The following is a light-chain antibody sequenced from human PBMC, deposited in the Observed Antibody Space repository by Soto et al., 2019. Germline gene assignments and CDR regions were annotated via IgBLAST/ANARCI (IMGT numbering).Light chain of an antibody. CDR1: QSISNW. V-gene: IGKV1-5*03. Sequence: DIQMTQSPSTLSASVGDRVTITCRASQSISNWLAWYQQKPGKAPKLLIYKASSLESGVPSRFSGSGSGTEFTLTISSLQPDDFATYYCKQYNTYLYTFGQGTKLEIK. CDR3: KQYNTYLYT. J-gene: IGKJ2*01. CDR2: KAS.